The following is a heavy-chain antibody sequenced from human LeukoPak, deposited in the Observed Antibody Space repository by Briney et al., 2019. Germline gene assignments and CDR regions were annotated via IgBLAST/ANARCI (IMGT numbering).Heavy chain of an antibody. CDR2: IWYDGSNK. D-gene: IGHD1-1*01. CDR1: GFTFSSYG. CDR3: TTLYSGEMDY. Sequence: PGGSLRLSCAASGFTFSSYGMHWVRQAPGKGLEWVAVIWYDGSNKYYADSVKGRFTISRDNAKNTLYLQMNSLRAEDTAVYYCTTLYSGEMDYWGQGTLVTVSS. J-gene: IGHJ4*02. V-gene: IGHV3-33*03.